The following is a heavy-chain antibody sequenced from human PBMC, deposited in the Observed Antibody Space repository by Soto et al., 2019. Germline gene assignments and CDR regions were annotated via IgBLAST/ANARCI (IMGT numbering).Heavy chain of an antibody. Sequence: QVQLQESGPGLVKPSGTLSLTCAVSGGSISSSNWWSWVRQPPGKGLEWIGEIYHSGSTNYNPSLKIRVTISVEKSKNQFSLKLSSVTAADTAVYYCARVALEWLLYPNHFDYWGQGTLVTVSS. CDR1: GGSISSSNW. CDR2: IYHSGST. V-gene: IGHV4-4*02. J-gene: IGHJ4*02. CDR3: ARVALEWLLYPNHFDY. D-gene: IGHD3-3*01.